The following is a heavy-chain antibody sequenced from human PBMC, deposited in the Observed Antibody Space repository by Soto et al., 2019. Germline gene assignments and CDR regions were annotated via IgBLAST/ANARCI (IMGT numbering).Heavy chain of an antibody. V-gene: IGHV4-39*07. Sequence: PSETLSLTCTVSGGSIASGDYYWSWIRQPPGKGLEWIGEVNHSGSTNYNPSLKSRVTISVDTSKNQFSLKLSSVTAADTAVYYCARETRDYFDYWGQGALVTVSS. J-gene: IGHJ4*02. CDR3: ARETRDYFDY. CDR2: VNHSGST. CDR1: GGSIASGDYY.